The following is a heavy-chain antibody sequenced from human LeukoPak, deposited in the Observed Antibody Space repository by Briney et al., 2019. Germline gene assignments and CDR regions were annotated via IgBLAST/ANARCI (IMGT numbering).Heavy chain of an antibody. Sequence: TSETLSLTCTVSGGPIRSYYWNWIRQSAGKGLEWIGRKSASGHTNYRSSLESRVTMSLDTAKNQFSLRLRYVTTADTAVYYCMRVARIDYSAKPGGDVWGNGITVIVSS. CDR3: MRVARIDYSAKPGGDV. CDR1: GGPIRSYY. CDR2: KSASGHT. J-gene: IGHJ6*04. V-gene: IGHV4-4*07. D-gene: IGHD4/OR15-4a*01.